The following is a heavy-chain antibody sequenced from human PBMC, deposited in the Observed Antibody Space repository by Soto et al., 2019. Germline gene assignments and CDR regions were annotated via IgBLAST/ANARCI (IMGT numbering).Heavy chain of an antibody. CDR3: ARVVRPSVPAAIGYYYGRDV. J-gene: IGHJ6*02. CDR1: GYTFTSYD. CDR2: MNPNSGNT. Sequence: ASVKVSCKASGYTFTSYDINWVRQATGQGLEWVGWMNPNSGNTGYAQKFQGRVTMTRNTSISTAYMELSSLRSEDTAVYYCARVVRPSVPAAIGYYYGRDVWGQGTTVTVSS. D-gene: IGHD2-2*02. V-gene: IGHV1-8*01.